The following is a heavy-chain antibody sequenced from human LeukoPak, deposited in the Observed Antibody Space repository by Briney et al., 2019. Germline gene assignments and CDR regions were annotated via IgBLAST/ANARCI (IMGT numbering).Heavy chain of an antibody. CDR1: GFTFSSYW. CDR3: ARHGSGSYLLTFDY. Sequence: PGGSLRLSCAASGFTFSSYWMSWVRQAPGKGLEWVANIKQDGSEKYYVDSVKGRFTISRDNAKNSLYLQMNSLRAEDTAVYYCARHGSGSYLLTFDYWGQGTLVTVSP. D-gene: IGHD3-10*01. CDR2: IKQDGSEK. J-gene: IGHJ4*02. V-gene: IGHV3-7*01.